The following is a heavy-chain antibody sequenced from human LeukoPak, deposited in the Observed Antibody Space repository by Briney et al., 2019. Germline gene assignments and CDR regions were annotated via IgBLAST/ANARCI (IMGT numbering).Heavy chain of an antibody. J-gene: IGHJ4*01. CDR2: ISSSGSTI. Sequence: GGSLRLSCAASGFTFSSYSMNWVRQAPGKGLEWVSYISSSGSTIYYADSVKGRFTISRDNAKNSLYLQMNSLRAEDTAVYYCARHLGYCSSTSCPLDYWGQGTMVTVSS. CDR1: GFTFSSYS. D-gene: IGHD2-2*01. CDR3: ARHLGYCSSTSCPLDY. V-gene: IGHV3-48*04.